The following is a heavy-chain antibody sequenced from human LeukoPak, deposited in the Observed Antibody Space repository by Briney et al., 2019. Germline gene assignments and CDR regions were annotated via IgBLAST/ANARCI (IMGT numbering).Heavy chain of an antibody. D-gene: IGHD3-22*01. CDR2: MNPNSGNT. J-gene: IGHJ4*02. Sequence: ASVKVYCKASGYTFTSYDINWGRQATGQGLEWMGWMNPNSGNTGYAQKFQGRVTMTRNTSISTAYMELSSLRSEDTAVYYCARVGSYDSSGYYYRAFGYWGQGTLVTVSS. V-gene: IGHV1-8*01. CDR3: ARVGSYDSSGYYYRAFGY. CDR1: GYTFTSYD.